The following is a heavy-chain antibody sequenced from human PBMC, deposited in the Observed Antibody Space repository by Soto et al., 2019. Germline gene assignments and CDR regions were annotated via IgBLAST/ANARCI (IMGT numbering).Heavy chain of an antibody. D-gene: IGHD2-15*01. CDR2: INHSGST. CDR3: ASRPLGYCSGGSCYFFDY. J-gene: IGHJ4*02. CDR1: GGSFSGYY. Sequence: LSLTCAVYGGSFSGYYLSWIRHPPVEVLEWIGEINHSGSTNYNPSLKSRVTISVDTSKNQFSLKLSSVTAADTAVYYCASRPLGYCSGGSCYFFDYWGQGTLVTVSS. V-gene: IGHV4-34*01.